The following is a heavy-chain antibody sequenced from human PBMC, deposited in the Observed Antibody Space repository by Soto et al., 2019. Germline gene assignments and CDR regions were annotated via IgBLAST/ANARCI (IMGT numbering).Heavy chain of an antibody. Sequence: QITLKEAGPTLVQPTQHLTLTCTFYGFSRSTSGAGVGWLRQPPGKALEWLALNSWNDDKRYSQSLKSRLTITKDTARYQVVLTLTDVDPVDTATYYCAHPARRETFGVVIRSGWFDPWGQGTLVTVSS. D-gene: IGHD3-3*01. V-gene: IGHV2-5*01. CDR2: NSWNDDK. J-gene: IGHJ5*02. CDR3: AHPARRETFGVVIRSGWFDP. CDR1: GFSRSTSGAG.